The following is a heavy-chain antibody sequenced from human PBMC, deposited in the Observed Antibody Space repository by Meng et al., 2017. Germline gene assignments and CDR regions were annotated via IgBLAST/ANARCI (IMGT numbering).Heavy chain of an antibody. J-gene: IGHJ4*02. V-gene: IGHV4/OR15-8*02. CDR3: ASWIYSCGWQ. CDR2: IYHGGNT. D-gene: IGHD6-19*01. CDR1: DGCISWVEW. Sequence: QVQVQVPEPGLVMPSWTLALAGVVSDGCISWVEWWSWDGQPPGKGLECIGEIYHGGNTNYNPFLKSRVTISIDKSKNQCSLKLSSVTAADTAVYYCASWIYSCGWQWGQGTLVTVSS.